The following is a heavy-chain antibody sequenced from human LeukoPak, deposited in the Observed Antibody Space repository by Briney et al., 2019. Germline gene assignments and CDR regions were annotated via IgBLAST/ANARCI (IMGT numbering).Heavy chain of an antibody. V-gene: IGHV4-4*07. CDR3: ARGRSREGATTRTYNWFDP. D-gene: IGHD1-26*01. CDR2: IYTSGST. Sequence: PSETLSLTYTVSGGSISSYYWSWIRQPAGKGLEWIGRIYTSGSTNYNPSLKSRVTMSVDTSKNQFSLKLSSVTAADTAVYYCARGRSREGATTRTYNWFDPWGQGTLVTVSS. CDR1: GGSISSYY. J-gene: IGHJ5*02.